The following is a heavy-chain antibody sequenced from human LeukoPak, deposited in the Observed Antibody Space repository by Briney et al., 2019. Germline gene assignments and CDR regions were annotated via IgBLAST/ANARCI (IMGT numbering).Heavy chain of an antibody. D-gene: IGHD2-2*02. CDR2: ISAYNGNT. CDR1: GYTFTSYG. V-gene: IGHV1-18*01. J-gene: IGHJ3*02. CDR3: AIMGGGCGTSRYRADAFYI. Sequence: ASVKVSCKASGYTFTSYGISWVRQAPGQGLEWMGWISAYNGNTNYAQKLQGRVTMTTDTSTSTAYMELRSLRSDDTAVYYCAIMGGGCGTSRYRADAFYIWGPGTMVNVSS.